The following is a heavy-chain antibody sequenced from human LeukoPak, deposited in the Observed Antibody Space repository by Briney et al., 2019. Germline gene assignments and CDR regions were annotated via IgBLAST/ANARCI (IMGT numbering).Heavy chain of an antibody. CDR3: ARGNGVAYYDFWSGYYRDAFDI. CDR2: MNPNSGNT. Sequence: ASVKVSCKASGYTFTSYDINWVRQATGQGLEWIGWMNPNSGNTGYAQKFQGRVTMTRNTSISTAYMELSSLRSEDTAVYYCARGNGVAYYDFWSGYYRDAFDIWGQGTMVTVSS. CDR1: GYTFTSYD. D-gene: IGHD3-3*01. V-gene: IGHV1-8*01. J-gene: IGHJ3*02.